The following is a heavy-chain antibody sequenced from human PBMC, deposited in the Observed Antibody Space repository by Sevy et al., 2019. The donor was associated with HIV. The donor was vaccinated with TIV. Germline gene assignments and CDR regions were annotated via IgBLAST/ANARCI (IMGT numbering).Heavy chain of an antibody. V-gene: IGHV1-18*01. CDR2: ISTYNGDT. D-gene: IGHD2-15*01. CDR1: GYTFTSYR. Sequence: ASVKVSCKASGYTFTSYRISWVRQAPGQGLEWMGWISTYNGDTNYVQKLQGRVTMITGTSTSTAYMVLRSLRSDDTAVYYCARAYCSGGSFNSLAHWGQGTLVTVSS. J-gene: IGHJ4*02. CDR3: ARAYCSGGSFNSLAH.